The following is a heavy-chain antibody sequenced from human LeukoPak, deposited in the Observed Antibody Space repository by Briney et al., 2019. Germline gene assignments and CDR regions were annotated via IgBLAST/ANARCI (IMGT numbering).Heavy chain of an antibody. CDR1: GFTFSSYG. CDR3: AKDSGYSSSWFDP. CDR2: IWYDGSNK. J-gene: IGHJ5*02. V-gene: IGHV3-33*06. D-gene: IGHD6-13*01. Sequence: GRSLRPSCAASGFTFSSYGMHWVRQAPGKGLEWVAVIWYDGSNKYYADSVKGRFTISRDNSKNTLYLQMNSLRAEDTAVYYCAKDSGYSSSWFDPWGQGTLVTVSS.